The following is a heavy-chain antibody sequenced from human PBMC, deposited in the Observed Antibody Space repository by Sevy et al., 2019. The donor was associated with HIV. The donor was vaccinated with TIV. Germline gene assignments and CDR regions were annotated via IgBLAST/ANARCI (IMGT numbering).Heavy chain of an antibody. CDR2: IKQDGSEK. Sequence: GGSLRLSCAVSGFTFSSFWMSWVRQAPGKGLEWVANIKQDGSEKYYVDSVKGRFTISRENAKNSLYLQMNSLRAEDAAMYYCAKQANLALDYWGQGTLVTVSS. D-gene: IGHD3-16*01. J-gene: IGHJ4*02. CDR1: GFTFSSFW. CDR3: AKQANLALDY. V-gene: IGHV3-7*01.